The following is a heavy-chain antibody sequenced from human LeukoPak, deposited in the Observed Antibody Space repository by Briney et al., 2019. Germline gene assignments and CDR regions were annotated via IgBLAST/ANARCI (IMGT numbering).Heavy chain of an antibody. CDR3: ARDPNAPPSRCLQRFGS. V-gene: IGHV7-4-1*02. J-gene: IGHJ5*01. CDR2: ITTSTGNP. Sequence: GASVKVSCEASGYIFTNYAINWMRQAPGQGLEWMGWITTSTGNPTYAQGFTGRFVFSSDTSVSTAYLQISSLRAEDTAVYYCARDPNAPPSRCLQRFGSWGQGTLGTGSS. D-gene: IGHD4/OR15-4a*01. CDR1: GYIFTNYA.